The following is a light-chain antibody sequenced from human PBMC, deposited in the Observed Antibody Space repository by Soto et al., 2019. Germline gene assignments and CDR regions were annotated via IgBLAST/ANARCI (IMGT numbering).Light chain of an antibody. CDR3: TACSGRSTLL. CDR1: SSDIGGYNY. CDR2: EVS. V-gene: IGLV2-8*01. Sequence: QSALTQPPSASGSPGQSVTISCTGTSSDIGGYNYGSWYRQHPGKAPKLMIFEVSKRPSGVPDRFSGSKFGNTASLTVSGLQAEDEADYYCTACSGRSTLLFGGGTKVTVL. J-gene: IGLJ3*02.